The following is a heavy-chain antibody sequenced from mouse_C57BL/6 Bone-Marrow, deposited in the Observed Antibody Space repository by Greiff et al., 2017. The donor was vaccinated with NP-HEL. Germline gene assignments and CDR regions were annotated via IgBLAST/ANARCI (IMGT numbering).Heavy chain of an antibody. Sequence: EVQLQESGGGLVKPGGSLKLSCAASGFTFSDYGMHWVRQAPEKGLEWVAYISSGSSTIYYADTFKGRFTITRDNAKNTLFLQMTSLGSEDTAMYYCARPGGQPWGQGTLVTVSA. D-gene: IGHD3-3*01. J-gene: IGHJ3*01. CDR1: GFTFSDYG. V-gene: IGHV5-17*01. CDR2: ISSGSSTI. CDR3: ARPGGQP.